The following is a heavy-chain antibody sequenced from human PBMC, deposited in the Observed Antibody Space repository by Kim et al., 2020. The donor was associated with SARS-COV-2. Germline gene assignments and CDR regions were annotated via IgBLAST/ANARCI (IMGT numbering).Heavy chain of an antibody. CDR2: IYHSGST. V-gene: IGHV4-38-2*01. D-gene: IGHD3-22*01. J-gene: IGHJ3*01. Sequence: SETLSLTCAVSGYSISSGHYWGWLRQSPGEGLVWIANIYHSGSTYYNQSLESRVTISLDMSNNHFFLRQTSVTAAATAVYYCWRAPEWTFDSSGFYWWGDAVDVWGQGNMVTVSS. CDR3: WRAPEWTFDSSGFYWWGDAVDV. CDR1: GYSISSGHY.